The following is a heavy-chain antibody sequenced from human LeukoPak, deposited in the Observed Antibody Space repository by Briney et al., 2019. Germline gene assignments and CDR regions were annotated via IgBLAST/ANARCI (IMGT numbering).Heavy chain of an antibody. Sequence: GGSLRLSCAASGFTISNYWILWVRQAPGEELVWVSRINSDGRATNYADSVKGRFTISRDNAKNTLYLQMNSLRVEDTAVYYCARDFLGMDVWGQGTTVTVSS. CDR3: ARDFLGMDV. CDR2: INSDGRAT. V-gene: IGHV3-74*01. CDR1: GFTISNYW. J-gene: IGHJ6*02.